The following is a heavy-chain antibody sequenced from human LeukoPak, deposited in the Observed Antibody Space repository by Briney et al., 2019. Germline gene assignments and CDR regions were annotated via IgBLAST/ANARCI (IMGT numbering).Heavy chain of an antibody. V-gene: IGHV1-46*01. CDR3: ARERYYDSSGYTSFDY. Sequence: GASVKVSCKASGYTFTSYYMHWVRQAPGQGLEWMGIINPSGGSTSYAQKFQGRVTMTRDTSTSTVYMELSSLRSEDTAVYYCARERYYDSSGYTSFDYWGQGTLVTVSS. CDR2: INPSGGST. CDR1: GYTFTSYY. D-gene: IGHD3-22*01. J-gene: IGHJ4*02.